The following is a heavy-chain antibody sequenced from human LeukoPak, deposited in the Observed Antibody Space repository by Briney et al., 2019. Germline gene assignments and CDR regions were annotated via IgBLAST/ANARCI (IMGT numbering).Heavy chain of an antibody. CDR1: GGSISSYY. V-gene: IGHV4-59*08. CDR2: IYYSGST. D-gene: IGHD4-17*01. CDR3: ARIPGPVTVTPTWYYFDY. Sequence: SETLSLTCTVSGGSISSYYWSWIRQPPGKGLEWIGYIYYSGSTNYNPSLKSRVTISVDTSKNQFSLKLSSVTAADTAVYYCARIPGPVTVTPTWYYFDYWGQGTLVTVSS. J-gene: IGHJ4*02.